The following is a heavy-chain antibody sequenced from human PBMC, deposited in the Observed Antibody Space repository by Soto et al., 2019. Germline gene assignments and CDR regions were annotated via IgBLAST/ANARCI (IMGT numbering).Heavy chain of an antibody. CDR2: IYSGGST. J-gene: IGHJ6*02. CDR3: ARGPSTYGMDV. CDR1: GFTVSSNY. Sequence: GGFLRLSCAASGFTVSSNYMSWVRQAPGKGLEWVSVIYSGGSTYYADSVKGRFTISRDNSKNTLYLQMNSLRAEDTAVYYCARGPSTYGMDVWGQGTTVTVSS. V-gene: IGHV3-53*01.